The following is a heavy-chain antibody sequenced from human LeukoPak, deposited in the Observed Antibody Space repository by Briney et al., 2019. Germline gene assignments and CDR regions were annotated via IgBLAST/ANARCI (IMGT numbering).Heavy chain of an antibody. CDR3: AGDSYDTSKRGFDA. J-gene: IGHJ5*02. D-gene: IGHD3-22*01. Sequence: PSQTLSLTCTVSGGPISSGGNYWSWIRQHPEKGLEWMGYIHYSGSTYYNPSLKSRITISVDTSNNQFSLRLSSVTAADTAVYYCAGDSYDTSKRGFDAWGQGTLVTVSP. CDR2: IHYSGST. CDR1: GGPISSGGNY. V-gene: IGHV4-31*03.